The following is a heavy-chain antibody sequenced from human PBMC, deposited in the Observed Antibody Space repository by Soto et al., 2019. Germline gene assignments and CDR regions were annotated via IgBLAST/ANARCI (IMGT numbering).Heavy chain of an antibody. V-gene: IGHV1-69*06. Sequence: SVKVSCKASGGTFSSYAISWVRQAPGQGLEWMGGIIPIFGTANYAQKFQGRVTITADKSTSTAYMELSSLRSEDTAVYYCARDEDIVVVTDALHYYYGMDVWGPGTTVPV. CDR3: ARDEDIVVVTDALHYYYGMDV. CDR1: GGTFSSYA. J-gene: IGHJ6*02. CDR2: IIPIFGTA. D-gene: IGHD2-2*02.